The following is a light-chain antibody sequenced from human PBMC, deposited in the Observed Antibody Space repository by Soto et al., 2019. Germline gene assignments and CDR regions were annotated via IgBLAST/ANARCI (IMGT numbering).Light chain of an antibody. CDR3: QQRSNWPPIT. V-gene: IGKV3-11*01. CDR2: DAS. J-gene: IGKJ5*01. CDR1: QSVRSN. Sequence: EKVMTQSPATLSVSPGERATLSCGASQSVRSNVAWYQQKPGQPPRLLIYDASTRATGIPSRFSGSGSGTDFTLTISSLEPEDFAVYYCQQRSNWPPITFGQGTRLE.